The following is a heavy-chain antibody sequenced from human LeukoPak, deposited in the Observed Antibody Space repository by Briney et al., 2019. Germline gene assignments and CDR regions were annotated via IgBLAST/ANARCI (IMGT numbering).Heavy chain of an antibody. J-gene: IGHJ5*02. CDR3: ARGGVGATTYVWFDP. V-gene: IGHV1-46*01. D-gene: IGHD1-26*01. CDR1: GYTFTSYY. Sequence: ASVKVSCKASGYTFTSYYLLWVRQAPGQGLEWMGIINPSGGSTSYAQKFQGRVTMTRDMSTSTVYMELSSLRSEDTAVYYCARGGVGATTYVWFDPWGQGTLVTVSS. CDR2: INPSGGST.